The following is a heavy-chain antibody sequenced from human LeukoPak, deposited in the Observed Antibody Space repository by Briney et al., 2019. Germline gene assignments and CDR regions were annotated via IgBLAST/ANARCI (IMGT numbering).Heavy chain of an antibody. CDR3: ARDHSYEYFDY. J-gene: IGHJ4*02. CDR2: ISTSTTI. CDR1: GFTFSGYE. D-gene: IGHD3-22*01. Sequence: GGSLRLSCAASGFTFSGYEMNWVRQAPGKGLEWVSYISTSTTIYYADSVKGRFTISRDNAKNSLYLQMNSLRDEDTAVYYCARDHSYEYFDYWGQGTLVTVFS. V-gene: IGHV3-48*02.